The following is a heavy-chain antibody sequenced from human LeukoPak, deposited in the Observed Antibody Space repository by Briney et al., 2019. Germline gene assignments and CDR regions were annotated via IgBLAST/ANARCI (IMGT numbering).Heavy chain of an antibody. CDR1: GRSFSGYY. D-gene: IGHD2-15*01. CDR3: ARAYCSGGSCYLDY. V-gene: IGHV4-34*01. Sequence: SETLSLTCAVYGRSFSGYYWSWIRQPPGKGLEWIGEINHSGSTNYNPSLKSRVTISVDTSKNQFSLKLSSVTAADTAVYYCARAYCSGGSCYLDYWGQGTLVTVSS. CDR2: INHSGST. J-gene: IGHJ4*02.